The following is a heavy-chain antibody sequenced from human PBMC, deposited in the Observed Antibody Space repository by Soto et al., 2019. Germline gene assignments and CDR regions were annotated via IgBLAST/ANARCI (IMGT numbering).Heavy chain of an antibody. Sequence: QVQLVQSGAEVKNPGSSVKVSCKTSGGTFNSYLLDWVRQAPGQGLDWMGGIIPAFGTAKYAQKFQGRVTITADKSTTTAYMELRTLTSEDTAVYYCARGLDQPPVGLYFDTWGQGTLVTVSS. V-gene: IGHV1-69*06. CDR2: IIPAFGTA. CDR3: ARGLDQPPVGLYFDT. CDR1: GGTFNSYL. D-gene: IGHD2-2*01. J-gene: IGHJ4*02.